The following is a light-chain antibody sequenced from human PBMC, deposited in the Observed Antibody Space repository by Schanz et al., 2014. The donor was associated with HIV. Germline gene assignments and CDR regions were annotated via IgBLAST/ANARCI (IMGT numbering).Light chain of an antibody. CDR3: QQYSDWPPSP. Sequence: EIVLTQSPATLSLSPGERATLSCRASQSVSSNLAWYQQKPGQAPRLLIYGAFTRATGIPVRFSGRGSGTEFTLTISGLQAEDFAHYYCQQYSDWPPSPFGQGTKVEIK. CDR2: GAF. CDR1: QSVSSN. V-gene: IGKV3-15*01. J-gene: IGKJ2*01.